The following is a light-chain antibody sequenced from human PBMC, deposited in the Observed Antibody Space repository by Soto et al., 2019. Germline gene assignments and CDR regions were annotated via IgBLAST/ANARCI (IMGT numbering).Light chain of an antibody. Sequence: SALTQPASVSGSPGQSITLSCTGTSSDVGGYNYVSWYQQHPGKAPKLMIYDVSNRPSGVSNRFSGSKSGNTASLTISGLQAEDEADYYCSSYTSSSTSFGGGTKVTVL. V-gene: IGLV2-14*01. CDR3: SSYTSSSTS. CDR2: DVS. J-gene: IGLJ2*01. CDR1: SSDVGGYNY.